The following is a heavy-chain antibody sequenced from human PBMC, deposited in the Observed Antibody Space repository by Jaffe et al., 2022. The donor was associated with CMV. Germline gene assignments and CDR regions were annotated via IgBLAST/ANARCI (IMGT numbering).Heavy chain of an antibody. Sequence: EVQLVESGGGLVQPGGSLRLSCAASGFTFSSYWMTWVRQAPGKGLEWVANIKLDGSEKYYVDSVKGRFTISRDNAKNSLYLQMNSLRAEDTAVYYCARYLNRITGTADDFDIWGQGTMVTVSS. J-gene: IGHJ3*02. D-gene: IGHD1-7*01. CDR1: GFTFSSYW. CDR3: ARYLNRITGTADDFDI. V-gene: IGHV3-7*01. CDR2: IKLDGSEK.